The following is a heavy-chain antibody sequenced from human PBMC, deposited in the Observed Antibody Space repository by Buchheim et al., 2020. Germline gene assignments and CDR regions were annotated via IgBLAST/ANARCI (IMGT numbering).Heavy chain of an antibody. CDR3: ARDYTAMAPYYYYYGMDV. J-gene: IGHJ6*02. CDR2: ISSSSSTI. D-gene: IGHD5-18*01. Sequence: EVQLVESGGGLVQPGGSLRLSCAASGFTFSSYSMNWVRQAPGKGLEWVSYISSSSSTIYYADSVKGRFTISRDNAKNSLYLQMNSLRAEDTAVYYCARDYTAMAPYYYYYGMDVWGQGTT. V-gene: IGHV3-48*01. CDR1: GFTFSSYS.